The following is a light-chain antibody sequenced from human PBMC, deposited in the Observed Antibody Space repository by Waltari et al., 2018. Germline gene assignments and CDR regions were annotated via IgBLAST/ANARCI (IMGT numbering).Light chain of an antibody. CDR1: SADIGIYNY. J-gene: IGLJ2*01. CDR3: SSHTTTSTLV. V-gene: IGLV2-14*03. CDR2: DVT. Sequence: QSALTQPAAMSGSPGQSITMSCTGTSADIGIYNYVSWYQHHPGEAPKLIIFDVTKRPSGISDRFSGSKSGNTASLPISGLQTEDEGHYYCSSHTTTSTLVFGGGTKLTVL.